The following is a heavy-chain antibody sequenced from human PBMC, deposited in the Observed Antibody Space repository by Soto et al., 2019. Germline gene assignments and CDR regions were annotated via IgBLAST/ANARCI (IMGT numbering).Heavy chain of an antibody. J-gene: IGHJ5*02. D-gene: IGHD2-21*02. V-gene: IGHV3-33*01. CDR1: GFTFSSYG. CDR3: AREGVGPRKTHDCPNWGWFGP. Sequence: QVQLVESGGGVVQPGRSLRLSCAASGFTFSSYGMHWVRQAPGKGLEWVAVIWYDGSNKYYADSVKGRFTSSRDNSKSTLYLQMNSLRAEDTAVYYCAREGVGPRKTHDCPNWGWFGPWGQGTLVTVSS. CDR2: IWYDGSNK.